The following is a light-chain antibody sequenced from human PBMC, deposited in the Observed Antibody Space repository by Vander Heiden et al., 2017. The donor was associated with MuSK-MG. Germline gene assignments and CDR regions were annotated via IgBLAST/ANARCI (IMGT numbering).Light chain of an antibody. CDR2: GAS. CDR1: QHVGDC. Sequence: EVVLTQSPRTLSSSPGETATLSCRASQHVGDCLAWYKQKPGQAPMLLISGASKRAPDIPGRFSGSGSGTDFTLTIRNLDSEDFALYFCQQCDSRPLSFGGGTNV. V-gene: IGKV3-11*01. J-gene: IGKJ4*01. CDR3: QQCDSRPLS.